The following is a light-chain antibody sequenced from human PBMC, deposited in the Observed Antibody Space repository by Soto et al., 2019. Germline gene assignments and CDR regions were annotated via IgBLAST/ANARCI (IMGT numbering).Light chain of an antibody. CDR1: QSVSSNY. Sequence: EIVLTQSPGTLSLSPGERATLSCRASQSVSSNYLAWYQQTPGQAPRLLIYGATSMATGIPDRFSGSGSGTDFTLNISRLEPEDFAVYYCQQYGNSPRSFGQGTKVEIK. CDR3: QQYGNSPRS. J-gene: IGKJ1*01. V-gene: IGKV3-20*01. CDR2: GAT.